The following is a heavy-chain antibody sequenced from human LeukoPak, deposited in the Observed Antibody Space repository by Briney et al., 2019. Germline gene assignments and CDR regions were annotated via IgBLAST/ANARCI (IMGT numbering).Heavy chain of an antibody. V-gene: IGHV1-2*02. CDR2: INLNTGDT. D-gene: IGHD3-9*01. J-gene: IGHJ4*02. CDR3: ARGDLLTGYYLYSLDC. CDR1: GYTFTDYY. Sequence: ASVKVSCKASGYTFTDYYMLWVRQAPGQGLEWVGWINLNTGDTNYAQKFQGRVTMVRDTSISTAFMELSSLRSDDTALYYCARGDLLTGYYLYSLDCWGQGTLVTVSS.